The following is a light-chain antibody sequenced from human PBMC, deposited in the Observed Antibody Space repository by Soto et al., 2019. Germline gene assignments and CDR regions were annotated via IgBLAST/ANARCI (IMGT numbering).Light chain of an antibody. CDR2: GAS. V-gene: IGKV3-15*01. CDR1: QSVSSK. CDR3: QQYNNWPPYT. Sequence: EIVLTQSLVTLSVSPGERATLSCRASQSVSSKLAWYQQKPGQAPRLLIYGASARATGIPARFSGSGSGTEFTLTISSLQSEDYAVYYCQQYNNWPPYTFCQGTKVDIK. J-gene: IGKJ2*01.